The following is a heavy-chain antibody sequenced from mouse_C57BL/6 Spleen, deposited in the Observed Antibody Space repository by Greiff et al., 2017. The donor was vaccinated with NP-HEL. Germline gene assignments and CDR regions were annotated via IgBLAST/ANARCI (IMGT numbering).Heavy chain of an antibody. V-gene: IGHV14-4*01. Sequence: VQLQQSGAELVRPGASVKLSCTASGFNIKDDYMHWVKQRPEQGLEWIGWIDPENGDTEYASKFQGKAIITADTSSNTAYLQLSSLTSEDTAVYYCATFTMVTYYFDYWGQGTTLTVSS. CDR1: GFNIKDDY. J-gene: IGHJ2*01. CDR3: ATFTMVTYYFDY. CDR2: IDPENGDT. D-gene: IGHD2-2*01.